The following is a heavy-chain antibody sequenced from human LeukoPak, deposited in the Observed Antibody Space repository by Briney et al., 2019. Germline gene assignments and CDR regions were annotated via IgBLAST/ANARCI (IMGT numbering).Heavy chain of an antibody. CDR1: GFTFSSYG. CDR2: IWYDGSNK. Sequence: GRSLRLSCAASGFTFSSYGMHWVRQAPGKGLEWVAVIWYDGSNKYYADSVKGRFTISRDNSKNTLYLQMNSLTDEDTAVYYCAKKWGVGTTTLDYFDYWGQGTLVTVSS. CDR3: AKKWGVGTTTLDYFDY. J-gene: IGHJ4*02. D-gene: IGHD1-26*01. V-gene: IGHV3-33*06.